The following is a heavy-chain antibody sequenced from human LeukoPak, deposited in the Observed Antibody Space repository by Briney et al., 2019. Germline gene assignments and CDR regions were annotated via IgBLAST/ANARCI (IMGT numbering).Heavy chain of an antibody. CDR3: ARDKASDYGDYELDAFDI. CDR1: GGSISSYY. J-gene: IGHJ3*02. Sequence: SETLSLTCTVSGGSISSYYWSWIRQPAGKGLEWIGRIYTSGSTNYNPSLKSRVTMSVDTSKNQFSLKRSSVTAADTAVYYCARDKASDYGDYELDAFDIWGQGTMVTVSS. CDR2: IYTSGST. D-gene: IGHD4-17*01. V-gene: IGHV4-4*07.